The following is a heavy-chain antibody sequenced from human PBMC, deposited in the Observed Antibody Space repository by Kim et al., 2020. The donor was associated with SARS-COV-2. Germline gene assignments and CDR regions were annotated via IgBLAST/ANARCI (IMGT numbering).Heavy chain of an antibody. D-gene: IGHD6-19*01. CDR1: GGSFSSYY. CDR3: ARHDYSAAGRAFDC. Sequence: SETLSLTCTVSGGSFSSYYWDWIRQPAGKGLEWIGRIYTSGNASGNTNYNPSLTSRVTMSLDTSRNQFSLKLSSVTPADAAVYFCARHDYSAAGRAFDCWGQGTLVTVSS. J-gene: IGHJ4*02. CDR2: IYTSGNASGNT. V-gene: IGHV4-4*07.